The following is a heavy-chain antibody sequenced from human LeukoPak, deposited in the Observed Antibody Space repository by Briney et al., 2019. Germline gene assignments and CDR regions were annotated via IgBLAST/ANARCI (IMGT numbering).Heavy chain of an antibody. D-gene: IGHD5-12*01. V-gene: IGHV1-2*02. CDR3: ARAGGATIKSFDY. CDR2: INPNSGGT. Sequence: ASVKVSCKASGYTFTGYYMHWVRQAPGQGLEWMGWINPNSGGTNDAQKFQGRVTMTRDTSISTAYMELSRLRSDDTAVYYCARAGGATIKSFDYWGQGTLVTVSS. CDR1: GYTFTGYY. J-gene: IGHJ4*02.